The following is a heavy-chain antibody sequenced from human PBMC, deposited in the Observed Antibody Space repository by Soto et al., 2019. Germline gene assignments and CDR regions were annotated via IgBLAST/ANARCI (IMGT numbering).Heavy chain of an antibody. Sequence: EVQLVESGGGLVQPGRSLRLSCAASGFTFDDYAMHWVRQAPGKGLEWVSGISWNSGSIGYADSVKGRFTISRDNAKNSLYLQMNSLRAEDTALYYCASIAVAGYNNDYWGQGTLVTVSS. V-gene: IGHV3-9*01. CDR3: ASIAVAGYNNDY. J-gene: IGHJ4*02. CDR1: GFTFDDYA. D-gene: IGHD6-19*01. CDR2: ISWNSGSI.